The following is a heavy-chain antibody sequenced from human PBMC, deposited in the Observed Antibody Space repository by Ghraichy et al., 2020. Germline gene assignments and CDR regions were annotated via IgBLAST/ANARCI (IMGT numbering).Heavy chain of an antibody. CDR3: ARHRGAVAGTEFDY. Sequence: ESLNISCTVSGGSISSSSYYWGWIRQPPGKGLEWIGSIYYSWSTYYNPSLKSRVTISVDTSKNQFSLKLSSVTAADTAVYYCARHRGAVAGTEFDYWGQGTLVTVSS. CDR1: GGSISSSSYY. V-gene: IGHV4-39*01. D-gene: IGHD6-19*01. J-gene: IGHJ4*02. CDR2: IYYSWST.